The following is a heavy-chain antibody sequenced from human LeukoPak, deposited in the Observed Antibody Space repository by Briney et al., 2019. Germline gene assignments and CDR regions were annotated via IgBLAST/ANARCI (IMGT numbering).Heavy chain of an antibody. D-gene: IGHD2-2*01. CDR3: ARGGHCSSTSCYDY. CDR1: GGSFSGYY. Sequence: SETLSLTCAVYGGSFSGYYWSWIRQPPGKGLEWIGEINHSGSTNYNPSLKSRVTISVDTSKNQFSLKLSSVTAADTAVYYSARGGHCSSTSCYDYWGQGTLVTVSS. V-gene: IGHV4-34*01. CDR2: INHSGST. J-gene: IGHJ4*02.